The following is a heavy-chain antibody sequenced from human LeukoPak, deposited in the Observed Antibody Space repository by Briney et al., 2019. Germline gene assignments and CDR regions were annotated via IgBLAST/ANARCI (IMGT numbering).Heavy chain of an antibody. D-gene: IGHD2-15*01. Sequence: QPGGSLRLSCAASGFTFSSYAMSWVRQAPGKGLEGVSYISSSGSTIYYADSVKGRFTISRDNAKNSLYLQMNSLRAEDTAVYYCASPYCSGGSCYPPAIDYWGQGTLVTVSS. CDR3: ASPYCSGGSCYPPAIDY. CDR1: GFTFSSYA. CDR2: ISSSGSTI. V-gene: IGHV3-48*03. J-gene: IGHJ4*02.